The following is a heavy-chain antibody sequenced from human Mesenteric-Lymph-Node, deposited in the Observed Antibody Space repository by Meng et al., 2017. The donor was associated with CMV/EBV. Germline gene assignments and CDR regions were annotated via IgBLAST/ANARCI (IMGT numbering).Heavy chain of an antibody. CDR3: ARPNYYGSGSYDAFDI. Sequence: YTFTSYSMHWVRQAPGQGLEWMGRINPNSGSTNYAQKFQGRVTMTRDTSISTAYMELSRLRSDDTAVYYCARPNYYGSGSYDAFDIWGQGTMVTVSS. CDR1: YTFTSYS. CDR2: INPNSGST. V-gene: IGHV1-2*06. J-gene: IGHJ3*02. D-gene: IGHD3-10*01.